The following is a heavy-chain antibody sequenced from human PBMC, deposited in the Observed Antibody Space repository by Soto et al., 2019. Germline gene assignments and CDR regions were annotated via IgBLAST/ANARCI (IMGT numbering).Heavy chain of an antibody. CDR1: GYTFTSYG. CDR3: ARWSGVGYCSGGSCYSCAV. CDR2: ISAYNGNT. J-gene: IGHJ4*02. Sequence: ASVKVSCKASGYTFTSYGISWVRQAPGQGLEWMGWISAYNGNTNYAQKLQGRVTMTTDTSTSTAYMELRSLRSDDTAVYYCARWSGVGYCSGGSCYSCAVWGPGTLVTVSS. D-gene: IGHD2-15*01. V-gene: IGHV1-18*04.